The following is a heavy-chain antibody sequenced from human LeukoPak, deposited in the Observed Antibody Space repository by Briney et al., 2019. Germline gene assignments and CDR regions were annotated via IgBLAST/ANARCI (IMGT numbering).Heavy chain of an antibody. CDR3: ARRTRAVAGNNWSDP. CDR2: INHSGST. J-gene: IGHJ5*02. D-gene: IGHD6-19*01. Sequence: SETLSLTCAVYGGSFSGYYWSWIRQPPGKGLEWIGEINHSGSTNYNPSLKSRVTISVDTSKNQFSLKLSSVTAADTAVYYCARRTRAVAGNNWSDPWGQGTLVTVSS. CDR1: GGSFSGYY. V-gene: IGHV4-34*01.